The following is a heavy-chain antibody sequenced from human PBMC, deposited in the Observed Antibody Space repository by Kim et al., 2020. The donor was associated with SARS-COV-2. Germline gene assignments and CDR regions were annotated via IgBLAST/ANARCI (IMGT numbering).Heavy chain of an antibody. Sequence: SETLSLTCAVSGYSISSNDWWAWILQPPGKGLEWIGYVYYRGSTYYNPSLRSRLTMSVDTSKNQFSLKLSSVTAADTAVYYCARMSLVYHHFDPWGQGTL. V-gene: IGHV4-28*01. J-gene: IGHJ5*02. CDR1: GYSISSNDW. D-gene: IGHD3-10*01. CDR2: VYYRGST. CDR3: ARMSLVYHHFDP.